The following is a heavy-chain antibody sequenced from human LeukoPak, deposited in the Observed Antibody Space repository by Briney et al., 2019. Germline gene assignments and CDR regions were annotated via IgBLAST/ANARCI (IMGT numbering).Heavy chain of an antibody. J-gene: IGHJ5*02. CDR1: GYTFTSYG. Sequence: ASVKVSCKASGYTFTSYGINWVRQATGLGLEWMGWMNPNSGNTGYAQKFQGRVTITRNTSISTAYMELSSLRSEDTAVYYCARSGRSPCVGFHPWGQGTLVTVSS. CDR2: MNPNSGNT. V-gene: IGHV1-8*03. D-gene: IGHD1-26*01. CDR3: ARSGRSPCVGFHP.